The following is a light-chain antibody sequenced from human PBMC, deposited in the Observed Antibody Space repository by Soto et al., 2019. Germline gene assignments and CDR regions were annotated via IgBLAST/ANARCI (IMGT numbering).Light chain of an antibody. V-gene: IGKV3-15*01. CDR2: GAS. Sequence: EIVLTQSPATLSVSPGERATLSCRASQSVSSDLAWYNQKPGQAPRLLIYGASTRATGIQARFSGSGSGTEFTLTINSLKSEEFAVDYCQQYGSSGTFGQGKKVDIK. J-gene: IGKJ1*01. CDR1: QSVSSD. CDR3: QQYGSSGT.